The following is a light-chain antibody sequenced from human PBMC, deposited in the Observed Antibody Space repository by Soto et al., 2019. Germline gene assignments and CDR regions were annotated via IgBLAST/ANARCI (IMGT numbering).Light chain of an antibody. J-gene: IGLJ2*01. CDR2: DVS. V-gene: IGLV2-14*01. CDR1: SSDVGDYNY. CDR3: NSYTSSSTLVV. Sequence: QSALTQPASVSGSPGQSITISCTGTSSDVGDYNYASWYQQHPGKAPKLMIYDVSHRPSGVSNRFSGSKSGNTASLTISGLQAEDETDYYCNSYTSSSTLVVFGGGTKLTVL.